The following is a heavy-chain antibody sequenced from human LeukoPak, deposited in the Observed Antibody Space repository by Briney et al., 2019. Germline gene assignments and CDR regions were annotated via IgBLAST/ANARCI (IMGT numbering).Heavy chain of an antibody. CDR2: IRYDGSDK. CDR3: AKDGGRGVLDY. V-gene: IGHV3-30*02. J-gene: IGHJ4*02. CDR1: GFTFSTFG. D-gene: IGHD3-10*01. Sequence: GGSLRLSCAASGFTFSTFGMHWVRQAPGKGLEWVTFIRYDGSDKYYTDSVKGRFTISRDNSRNTLFLQMNSLRTEDTAVYYCAKDGGRGVLDYWGQGTLVTVSS.